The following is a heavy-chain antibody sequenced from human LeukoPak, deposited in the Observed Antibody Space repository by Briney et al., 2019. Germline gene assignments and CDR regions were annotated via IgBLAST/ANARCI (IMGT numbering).Heavy chain of an antibody. J-gene: IGHJ4*02. D-gene: IGHD6-13*01. CDR1: GGTFSSYA. V-gene: IGHV1-69*04. CDR2: IIPILGIA. CDR3: GRSIIAAAGTGYFDY. Sequence: SVKVSCKASGGTFSSYAISWVRQAPGQGLEWMGRIIPILGIANYAQKFQGRVTITADKSTSTAYMELSSLRSEDTAVYYCGRSIIAAAGTGYFDYWGQGTLVTVSS.